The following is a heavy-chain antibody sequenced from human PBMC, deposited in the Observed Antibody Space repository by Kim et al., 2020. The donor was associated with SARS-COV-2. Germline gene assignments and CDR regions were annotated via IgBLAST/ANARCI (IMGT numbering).Heavy chain of an antibody. CDR2: INHSGST. J-gene: IGHJ5*02. CDR1: GGSFSGYY. D-gene: IGHD2-15*01. Sequence: SETLSLTCAVYGGSFSGYYWSWIRQPPGKGLEWIGEINHSGSTNYNPSLKSRVTISVDTSKNQFSLKLSSVTAADTAVYYCARTLADMVAANGFDPWGQGTLVTVSS. V-gene: IGHV4-34*01. CDR3: ARTLADMVAANGFDP.